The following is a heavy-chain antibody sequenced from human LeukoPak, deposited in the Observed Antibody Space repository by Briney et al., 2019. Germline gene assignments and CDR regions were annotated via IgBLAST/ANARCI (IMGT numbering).Heavy chain of an antibody. Sequence: SETLSLTCAIYGGSFSDYPWTWIRQPPGKELEWIGQIKHGGGTKYNPSLNSRVTMSLDTSKNQFSLKMTSVTAADTATYYCARGAPGYWGQGTLVTVSS. J-gene: IGHJ4*02. CDR1: GGSFSDYP. CDR2: IKHGGGT. V-gene: IGHV4-34*01. CDR3: ARGAPGY.